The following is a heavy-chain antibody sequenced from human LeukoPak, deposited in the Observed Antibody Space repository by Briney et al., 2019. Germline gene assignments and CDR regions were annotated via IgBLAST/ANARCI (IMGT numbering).Heavy chain of an antibody. J-gene: IGHJ4*02. CDR3: AKGGSDYSTYYY. CDR2: SSGGGGGS. D-gene: IGHD3-10*01. Sequence: GGSLRLSCAASGFNINSYLMSWVRQAPGKGLEWVSGSSGGGGGSYYADSVKGRFTISRDTSKNTLYLQMDSLRDEDTAVYYCAKGGSDYSTYYYWGQGTLVSVSS. V-gene: IGHV3-23*01. CDR1: GFNINSYL.